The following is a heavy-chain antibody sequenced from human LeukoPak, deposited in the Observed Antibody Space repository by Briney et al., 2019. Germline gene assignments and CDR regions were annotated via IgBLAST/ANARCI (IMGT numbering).Heavy chain of an antibody. Sequence: ASVKVSCKASGYTFTNYDINWVRQATGQGLEWMGWMNPNSGNTGCAQKFQGRVTMTRNTSISTAYMQLTSLRSEDTAVYYCARVGPTSIKGFDDWGPGTLVTVSS. CDR3: ARVGPTSIKGFDD. V-gene: IGHV1-8*01. J-gene: IGHJ4*02. CDR1: GYTFTNYD. D-gene: IGHD1-26*01. CDR2: MNPNSGNT.